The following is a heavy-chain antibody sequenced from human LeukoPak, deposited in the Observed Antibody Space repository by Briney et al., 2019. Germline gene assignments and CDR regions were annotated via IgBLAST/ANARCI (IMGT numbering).Heavy chain of an antibody. CDR3: AAKGNGYSGSYVFAQ. J-gene: IGHJ4*02. Sequence: GGSLRLSCAASGFRVSINYMSWVRQAPGKGLEWVSVIYNSGGTYYTDSVKGRFTISRDNSKNTLDLQMNSVRAEDTAVYYCAAKGNGYSGSYVFAQWGQGTLVTVSS. D-gene: IGHD1-26*01. CDR1: GFRVSINY. V-gene: IGHV3-66*01. CDR2: IYNSGGT.